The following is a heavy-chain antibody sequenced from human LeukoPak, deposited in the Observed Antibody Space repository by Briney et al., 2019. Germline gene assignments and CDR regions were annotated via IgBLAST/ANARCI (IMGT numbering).Heavy chain of an antibody. CDR1: GGSFSGYY. D-gene: IGHD4-17*01. CDR3: AGSRHYEAHFDF. V-gene: IGHV4-34*01. Sequence: PSETLSLTCAVYGGSFSGYYWSWIRQPPGKGLEWVGEINPSRATNYNPSLKSRVTISLDTSKNQFSLKLYSMTVADTAVYYCAGSRHYEAHFDFWGQGTPVTVSS. J-gene: IGHJ4*02. CDR2: INPSRAT.